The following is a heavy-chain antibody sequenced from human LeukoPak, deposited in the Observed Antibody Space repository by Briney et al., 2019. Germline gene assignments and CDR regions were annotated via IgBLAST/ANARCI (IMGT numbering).Heavy chain of an antibody. CDR3: AKGQYYDFWSGYHE. J-gene: IGHJ4*02. Sequence: GGSLRLSCAASGFIFSSYGMHSVRQAPGKGLEWVAVISYDGSNKYYADSVKGRFTISRDNSKNTLYLQMNSLRAEDTAVYYCAKGQYYDFWSGYHEWGQGTLVTVSS. CDR2: ISYDGSNK. CDR1: GFIFSSYG. D-gene: IGHD3-3*01. V-gene: IGHV3-30*18.